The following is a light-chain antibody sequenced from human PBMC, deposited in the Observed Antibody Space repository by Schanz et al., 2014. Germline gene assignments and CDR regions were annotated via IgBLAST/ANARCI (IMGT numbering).Light chain of an antibody. J-gene: IGKJ1*01. V-gene: IGKV3-20*01. Sequence: EIVLTQSPGTLSLSPGERATLSCRASQSVHRNYLAWHQQKPGQAPRLLIYGTSIRATGIPDRFSGSGSGTEFTLTISTLQSEDYAVYHCQQYENWSTWAFGQGTKVEVK. CDR3: QQYENWSTWA. CDR1: QSVHRNY. CDR2: GTS.